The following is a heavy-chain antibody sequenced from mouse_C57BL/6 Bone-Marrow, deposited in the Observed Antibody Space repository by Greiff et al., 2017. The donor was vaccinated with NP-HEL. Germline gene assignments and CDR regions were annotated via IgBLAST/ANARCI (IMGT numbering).Heavy chain of an antibody. CDR2: IYPGSGST. J-gene: IGHJ1*03. V-gene: IGHV1-55*01. Sequence: QVQLQQSGAELVKPGASVKMSCKASGYTFTSYWITWVKQRPGQGLEWIGDIYPGSGSTNYNEKFKSKATLTVDPSSSTAYMQLSSLTSEDSAVYYCARSPRLLRYPNWYFDVWGTGTTVTVSS. D-gene: IGHD1-1*01. CDR1: GYTFTSYW. CDR3: ARSPRLLRYPNWYFDV.